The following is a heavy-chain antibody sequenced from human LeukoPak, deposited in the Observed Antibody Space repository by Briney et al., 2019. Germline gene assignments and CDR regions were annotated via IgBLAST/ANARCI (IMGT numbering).Heavy chain of an antibody. Sequence: RRSLRLSCAPSGFTFSSYGMHWVRQAPRKGLEWVAVISYDGSNKYYAGTVKGRFTISRDNSKNTLYLQMNSLRAEDTAVYYCAIVAGKSYGSAPTAFDIWGQGTMVTVSS. CDR3: AIVAGKSYGSAPTAFDI. J-gene: IGHJ3*02. D-gene: IGHD3-10*01. V-gene: IGHV3-30*03. CDR1: GFTFSSYG. CDR2: ISYDGSNK.